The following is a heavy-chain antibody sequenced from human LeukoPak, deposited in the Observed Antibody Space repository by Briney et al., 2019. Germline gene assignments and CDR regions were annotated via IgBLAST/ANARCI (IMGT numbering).Heavy chain of an antibody. Sequence: WRSLRLSCAASGFTFSSYGMHWVRQAPGQGLGWVGVISIDGSKKYYADSVKGRFTISRDNTTNTLYLQMTSQRAEGTAVYYCAKRYYDSSGYYSGEVSPRAFDIWGQGTMVTVSS. J-gene: IGHJ3*02. CDR3: AKRYYDSSGYYSGEVSPRAFDI. CDR2: ISIDGSKK. CDR1: GFTFSSYG. V-gene: IGHV3-30*18. D-gene: IGHD3-22*01.